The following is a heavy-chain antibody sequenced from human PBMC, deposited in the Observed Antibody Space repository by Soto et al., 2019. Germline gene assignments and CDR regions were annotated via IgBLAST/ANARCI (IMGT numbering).Heavy chain of an antibody. D-gene: IGHD3-22*01. CDR2: IYHSGST. Sequence: SETLSLTCAVSGGSISSSNWWSWVRQPPGKGLEWIGEIYHSGSTTYNPSLKSRVTISVDKSKNQFSLKLSSVTAADTAVYYCARRLYYDSSGFEGGGMDVWGQGTTVT. CDR1: GGSISSSNW. V-gene: IGHV4-4*02. J-gene: IGHJ6*02. CDR3: ARRLYYDSSGFEGGGMDV.